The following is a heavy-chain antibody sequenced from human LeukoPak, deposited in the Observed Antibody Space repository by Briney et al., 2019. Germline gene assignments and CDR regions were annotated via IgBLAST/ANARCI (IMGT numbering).Heavy chain of an antibody. CDR2: ITGSGGGT. CDR3: ARTNPVYGDYDY. J-gene: IGHJ4*02. CDR1: GFTFSSYA. D-gene: IGHD4-17*01. V-gene: IGHV3-23*01. Sequence: GGSLRLSCAASGFTFSSYAMMWVRQAPGKGLEWVSSITGSGGGTYYAASVKGRFTISRDNSKNTIYLEIDSLTAEDTAVYYCARTNPVYGDYDYWGLGTLVTVYS.